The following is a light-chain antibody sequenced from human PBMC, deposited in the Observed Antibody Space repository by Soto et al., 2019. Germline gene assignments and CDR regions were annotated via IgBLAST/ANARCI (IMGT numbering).Light chain of an antibody. J-gene: IGKJ1*01. Sequence: EILVTQSPGTMTLSPGERATLSCRASQTISGSLSAYHQHQREQAPSLLIYGASTRAAGIPDRFSGSGSETYFPPTISRLANEVSTVYYCQEYGSPRTFGQGTKVDI. CDR1: QTISGSL. V-gene: IGKV3-20*01. CDR2: GAS. CDR3: QEYGSPRT.